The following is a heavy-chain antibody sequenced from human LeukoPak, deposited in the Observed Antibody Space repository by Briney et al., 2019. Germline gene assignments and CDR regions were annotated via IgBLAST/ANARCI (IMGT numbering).Heavy chain of an antibody. CDR3: VRRGGYDILTGYYAYYFDY. Sequence: SETLSLTCAVYGGSFSGYYWSWIRQPPGKGLEWIGEINHSGSTNYNPSLKSRVTISVDTSKNQFSLKLSSVTAADTAVYYCVRRGGYDILTGYYAYYFDYWGQGTLVTVSS. J-gene: IGHJ4*02. CDR2: INHSGST. CDR1: GGSFSGYY. V-gene: IGHV4-34*01. D-gene: IGHD3-9*01.